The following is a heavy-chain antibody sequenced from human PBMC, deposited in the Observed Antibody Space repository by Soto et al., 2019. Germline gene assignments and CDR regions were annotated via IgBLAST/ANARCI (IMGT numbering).Heavy chain of an antibody. V-gene: IGHV4-31*03. J-gene: IGHJ4*02. D-gene: IGHD1-26*01. CDR2: IYYSGST. Sequence: QVQLQESCPGLVKPSQTLSLTCTVSGGSISSGGYYWSWIRQHPGKGLEWIGYIYYSGSTYYNPSLKSRVTISVDTSKNQFSLKLSSVTAADTAVYYCAREPVGGSYLYYFDYWGQGTLVTVSS. CDR3: AREPVGGSYLYYFDY. CDR1: GGSISSGGYY.